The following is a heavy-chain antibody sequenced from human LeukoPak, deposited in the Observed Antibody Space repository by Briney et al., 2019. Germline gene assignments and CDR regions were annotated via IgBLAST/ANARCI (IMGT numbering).Heavy chain of an antibody. J-gene: IGHJ4*02. CDR3: ASTRIVGATTVYFDY. V-gene: IGHV4-59*08. CDR2: IYYSGST. CDR1: GGSISSYY. D-gene: IGHD1-26*01. Sequence: SETLSLTCTVSGGSISSYYWSWIRQPPGKGLEWIGYIYYSGSTNYNPSLKSRVTISVDTSKDQFSLKLSSVTAADTAVYYCASTRIVGATTVYFDYWGQGTLVTVSS.